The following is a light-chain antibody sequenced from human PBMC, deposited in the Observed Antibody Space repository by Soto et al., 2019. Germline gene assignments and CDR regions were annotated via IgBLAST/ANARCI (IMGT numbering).Light chain of an antibody. V-gene: IGKV3-20*01. CDR2: VAS. CDR1: HTVTSNY. CDR3: QQYGGSPRT. J-gene: IGKJ1*01. Sequence: EIVLTQSPDTLSLSPGERATLSCRASHTVTSNYLAWYQQKPGQAPRLLIYVASSRATDIPDRFSGSGSGTDFTLTISRLETEDFAVYYCQQYGGSPRTFGQGTKVEIK.